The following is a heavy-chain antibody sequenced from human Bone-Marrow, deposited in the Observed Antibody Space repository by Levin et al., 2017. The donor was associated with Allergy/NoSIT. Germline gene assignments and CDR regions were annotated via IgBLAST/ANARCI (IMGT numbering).Heavy chain of an antibody. CDR3: ARAAAGTLEYNYFDY. V-gene: IGHV1-69*06. CDR2: IIPIFGTA. D-gene: IGHD6-13*01. Sequence: SVKVSCKASGGTFSSYAISWVRQAPGQGLEWMGGIIPIFGTANYAQKFQGRVTITADKSTSTDYMELRSLSSEDTAGYYCARAAAGTLEYNYFDYWGQGTLVTVSS. CDR1: GGTFSSYA. J-gene: IGHJ4*02.